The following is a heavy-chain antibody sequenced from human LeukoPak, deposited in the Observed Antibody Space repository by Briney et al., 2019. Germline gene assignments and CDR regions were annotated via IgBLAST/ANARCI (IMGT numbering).Heavy chain of an antibody. CDR3: ARGDEYSSSGDY. V-gene: IGHV4-4*07. J-gene: IGHJ4*02. CDR2: IYTSGST. Sequence: SETLSLTCALSGVSISSYYWGWIRQPAGGRQEWGGRIYTSGSTTYTTPPKRRVTISLETSKNQFSLKLSSGPARDTAVYYCARGDEYSSSGDYWGEGALVTVSS. D-gene: IGHD6-6*01. CDR1: GVSISSYY.